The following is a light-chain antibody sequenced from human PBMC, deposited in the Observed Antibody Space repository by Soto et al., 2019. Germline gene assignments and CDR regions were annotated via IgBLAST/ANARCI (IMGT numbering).Light chain of an antibody. CDR1: QSINSW. Sequence: DIQMTQSPSTLSLSVGDRGTITCRASQSINSWLAWYQQKPGKAPNLLIYDASTLESGVPPRFSGSGSGTEFTLTISSLQPDDFAVYYCQQYYTSPWTFGQGTKVEIK. V-gene: IGKV1-5*01. J-gene: IGKJ1*01. CDR3: QQYYTSPWT. CDR2: DAS.